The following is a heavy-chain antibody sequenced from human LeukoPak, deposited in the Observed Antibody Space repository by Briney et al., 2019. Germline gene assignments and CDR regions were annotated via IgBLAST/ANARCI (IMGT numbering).Heavy chain of an antibody. CDR3: ARGMYYSDSSGYYVLPPFDS. J-gene: IGHJ4*02. D-gene: IGHD3-22*01. Sequence: SETLSLTCTVSGASINGYYWSWIRQPPGKGLEWIGYIYYSGSTNYNPSLKSRVTISVDTSKNHFSLKLSSVTAADTAVYYCARGMYYSDSSGYYVLPPFDSWGQGTLVTVSS. CDR1: GASINGYY. CDR2: IYYSGST. V-gene: IGHV4-59*01.